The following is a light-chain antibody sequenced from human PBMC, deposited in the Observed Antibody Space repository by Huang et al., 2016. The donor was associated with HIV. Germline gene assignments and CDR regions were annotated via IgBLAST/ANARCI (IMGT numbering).Light chain of an antibody. V-gene: IGKV3-11*01. CDR2: DVA. J-gene: IGKJ4*01. CDR1: RSIGTY. CDR3: QQRSKWPLT. Sequence: IVLTQSPVPLSLSPGDRATLSCRASRSIGTYLAWYQQKAGQAPRLLIYDVANRAACVPPRFSASGSETDFTLTIASRDPDDFAIYHCQQRSKWPLTFGGGTKVEMK.